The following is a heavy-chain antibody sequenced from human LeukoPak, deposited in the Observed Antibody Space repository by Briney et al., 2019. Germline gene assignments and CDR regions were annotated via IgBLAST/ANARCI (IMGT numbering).Heavy chain of an antibody. CDR2: FSGSGGFT. D-gene: IGHD6-19*01. CDR3: AKEIWLAYYFDY. Sequence: PGGSLRLSCAASGFTFSSYGMSWVRQAPGKGLEWVSGFSGSGGFTYSADSVKGRFIISRDSSKNTLYLQMNSLRAEDTAVYYRAKEIWLAYYFDYWGQGTLVTVSS. V-gene: IGHV3-23*01. CDR1: GFTFSSYG. J-gene: IGHJ4*02.